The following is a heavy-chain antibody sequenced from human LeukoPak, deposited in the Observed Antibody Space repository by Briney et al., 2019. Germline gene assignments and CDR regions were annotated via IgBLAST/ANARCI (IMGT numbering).Heavy chain of an antibody. CDR3: ARRHGYSYDKWFDP. CDR2: ISGSGGST. J-gene: IGHJ5*02. CDR1: GFTFSSYA. V-gene: IGHV3-23*01. D-gene: IGHD5-18*01. Sequence: GGSLRLSCAASGFTFSSYAMSWVRQAPGKGLEWVSAISGSGGSTYYADSVKGRFTISRDNSKNTLYLQMNSLRAEDTAVYYCARRHGYSYDKWFDPWGQGTLVTVSS.